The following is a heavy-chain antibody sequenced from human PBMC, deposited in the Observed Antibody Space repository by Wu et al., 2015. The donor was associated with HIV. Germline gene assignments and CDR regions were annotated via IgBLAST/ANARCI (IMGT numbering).Heavy chain of an antibody. CDR2: VISTFGIQ. V-gene: IGHV1-69*05. Sequence: QIQLVQSGAEVKKPGSSVKVSCKASGGSFRSYGVSWVRQAPGQGLEWMGGVISTFGIQDYAQNFQARLTITTDESSSTAYMDLKNLTSDDTAVYYCARVSVRRRDCSGDTCRSSILDAFNSWGQGTMVTVSS. D-gene: IGHD2-15*01. J-gene: IGHJ3*02. CDR3: ARVSVRRRDCSGDTCRSSILDAFNS. CDR1: GGSFRSYG.